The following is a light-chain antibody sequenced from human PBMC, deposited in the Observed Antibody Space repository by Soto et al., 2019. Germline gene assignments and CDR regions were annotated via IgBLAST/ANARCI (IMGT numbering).Light chain of an antibody. V-gene: IGLV3-1*01. CDR3: QAWDSSVV. CDR1: KLGDKY. Sequence: SYELTQPPSVSVSPEQTASITCSGDKLGDKYACWYQRKPGQSPVLVIYQDSKRPSGIPERFSGSNSGNTATLTISGTQAMDEADYYCQAWDSSVVFGGGTKLTVL. J-gene: IGLJ2*01. CDR2: QDS.